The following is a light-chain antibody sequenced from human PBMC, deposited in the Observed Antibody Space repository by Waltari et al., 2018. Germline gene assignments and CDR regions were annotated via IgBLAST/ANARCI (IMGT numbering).Light chain of an antibody. CDR1: QSITKD. V-gene: IGKV3-20*01. Sequence: ELMLTQSSGSLSLSPGERATLSCRASQSITKDLAWYQQKPGQAPRLLIYDASIRATGIPDRFSGSGYGTDFSLTISRLEPEDYAVYYCQKYGSLPATFGRGTKVEIK. J-gene: IGKJ1*01. CDR3: QKYGSLPAT. CDR2: DAS.